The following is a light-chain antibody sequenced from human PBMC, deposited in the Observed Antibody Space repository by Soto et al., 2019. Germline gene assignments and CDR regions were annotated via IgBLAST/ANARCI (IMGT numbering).Light chain of an antibody. CDR2: AGS. V-gene: IGKV1-39*01. CDR3: QKSSNTPAGLT. CDR1: QSISNY. Sequence: DIQMTQSPVSLSASVGDRVTITCRASQSISNYLNWYQQRPGEAPKLLIYAGSTLHSGVPSRFSVSGSGTDFTLTISRLQPEDFATYFCQKSSNTPAGLTFGGGTKVEIK. J-gene: IGKJ4*01.